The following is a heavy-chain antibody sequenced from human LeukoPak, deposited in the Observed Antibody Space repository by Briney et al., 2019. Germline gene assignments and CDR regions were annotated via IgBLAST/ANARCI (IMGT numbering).Heavy chain of an antibody. V-gene: IGHV3-7*01. CDR2: IKHDGSEK. CDR1: GFTFSSYW. CDR3: ASTDYRDYPDSFYFDY. J-gene: IGHJ4*02. D-gene: IGHD4-17*01. Sequence: GSLRLSCAASGFTFSSYWMSWVRQAPGKGLEWVANIKHDGSEKYYVDSLRGRFTISRDNAKNSLHLHMNSLRAEDTAVYYCASTDYRDYPDSFYFDYWGQGTLVTVSS.